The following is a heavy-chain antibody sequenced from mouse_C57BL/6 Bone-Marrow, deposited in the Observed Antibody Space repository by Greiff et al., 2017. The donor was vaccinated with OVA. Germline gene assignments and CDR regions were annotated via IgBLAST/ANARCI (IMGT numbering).Heavy chain of an antibody. J-gene: IGHJ4*01. Sequence: QVQLKESGPGLVAPSQSLSITCTVSGFSLTSYAISWVRQPPGKGLEWLGVIWPGGGTNYNSALKSRLSISKDNSKSQVFSKMNSLQTDDTARYYCARNEGDAMDYWGQGTSVTVSS. CDR1: GFSLTSYA. D-gene: IGHD3-3*01. CDR3: ARNEGDAMDY. V-gene: IGHV2-9-1*01. CDR2: IWPGGGT.